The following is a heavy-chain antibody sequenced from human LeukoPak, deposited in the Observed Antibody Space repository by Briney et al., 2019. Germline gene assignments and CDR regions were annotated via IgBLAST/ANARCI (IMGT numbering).Heavy chain of an antibody. D-gene: IGHD2-2*01. CDR3: ARCSTTASFDP. CDR1: GGSFSGYY. V-gene: IGHV4-34*01. J-gene: IGHJ5*02. Sequence: SETLSLTCAVYGGSFSGYYWSCIRHPPGEGVEWIGDINHSGSTNYNPSLTSRVTISVHTSKNQFSLKLSSVTAADTAVYYCARCSTTASFDPWGQGTLVTVSS. CDR2: INHSGST.